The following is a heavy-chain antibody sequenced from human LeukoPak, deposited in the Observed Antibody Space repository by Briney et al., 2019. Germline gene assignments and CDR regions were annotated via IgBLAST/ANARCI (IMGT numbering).Heavy chain of an antibody. J-gene: IGHJ4*02. CDR2: ISDSGNT. V-gene: IGHV3-23*01. CDR3: AKAPVTTCRGAYCYPFDY. CDR1: GFTLSSYS. D-gene: IGHD2-21*01. Sequence: PGGSLRLSCAASGFTLSSYSMDWVRQAPGKGLEWVSAISDSGNTYRADSVKGRFTISRDSSKNTLFLQMNRLRPEDAAVYYCAKAPVTTCRGAYCYPFDYWGQGTLVTVSS.